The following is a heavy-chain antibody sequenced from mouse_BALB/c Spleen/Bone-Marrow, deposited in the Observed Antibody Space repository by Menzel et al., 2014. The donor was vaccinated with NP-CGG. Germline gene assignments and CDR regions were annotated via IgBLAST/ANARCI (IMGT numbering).Heavy chain of an antibody. J-gene: IGHJ4*01. CDR1: GFSLTSYG. CDR3: ASGGDGYAMDY. D-gene: IGHD3-3*01. CDR2: IWSGGST. Sequence: VNLVDSGPGLVQPSQSLSITCTVSGFSLTSYGVHWVRQSPGKGLEWLGVIWSGGSTDYNAAFISRLSISKDNSKSQVFFKMNSLQANDTAIYYCASGGDGYAMDYWGQGTSVTVSS. V-gene: IGHV2-2*02.